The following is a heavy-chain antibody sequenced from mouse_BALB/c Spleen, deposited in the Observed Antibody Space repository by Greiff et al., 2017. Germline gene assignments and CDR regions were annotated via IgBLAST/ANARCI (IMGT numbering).Heavy chain of an antibody. J-gene: IGHJ4*01. CDR2: INPSTGYT. D-gene: IGHD3-2*02. CDR1: GYTFTSYW. Sequence: VKLMESGAELAKPGASVKMSCKASGYTFTSYWMHWVKQRPGQGLEWIGYINPSTGYTEYNQKFKDKATLTADKSSSTAYMQLSSLTSEDSAVYYCARSGRDAMDYWGQGTSVTVSS. V-gene: IGHV1-7*01. CDR3: ARSGRDAMDY.